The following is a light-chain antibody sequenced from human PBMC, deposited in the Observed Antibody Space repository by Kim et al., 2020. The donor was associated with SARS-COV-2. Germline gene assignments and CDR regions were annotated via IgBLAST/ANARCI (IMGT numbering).Light chain of an antibody. J-gene: IGKJ1*01. Sequence: EIVLTQSPGTLSLSPGERATLSCRASQSVSGSNLAWYQQKPGQAPRLLMYGASSRATGIPDRFSGSGSGTDFTLTISRLEPEDFAVYSCQQYTHSLWTFGQGTKVDIK. CDR2: GAS. CDR1: QSVSGSN. V-gene: IGKV3-20*01. CDR3: QQYTHSLWT.